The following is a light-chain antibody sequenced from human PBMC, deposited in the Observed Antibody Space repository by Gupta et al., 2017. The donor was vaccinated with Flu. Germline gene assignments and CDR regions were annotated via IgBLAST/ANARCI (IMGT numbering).Light chain of an antibody. V-gene: IGKV3-15*01. CDR3: QQDNNCPWT. Sequence: EIVMTQSPATLSVSPGERATLSCRASQSVSSNLAWYQQKPGQAPRLLIYGASTRATGIPARFSGSGSGTEFTLTISSRQSEDFAVYYCQQDNNCPWTFGQGTKVEIK. CDR1: QSVSSN. J-gene: IGKJ1*01. CDR2: GAS.